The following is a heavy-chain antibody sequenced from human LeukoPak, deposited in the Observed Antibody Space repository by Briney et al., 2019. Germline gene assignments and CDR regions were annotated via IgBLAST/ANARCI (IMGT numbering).Heavy chain of an antibody. CDR1: EGTFSSYA. Sequence: SVKVSCKASEGTFSSYAISWVRQAPGQGLDWMGGIIPIFGTANYAQKFQGRVTITADESTSTAYMELSSLRSEDTAVYYCATFGVATMGYYFDYWGQGTLVTVSS. D-gene: IGHD5-12*01. V-gene: IGHV1-69*13. J-gene: IGHJ4*02. CDR2: IIPIFGTA. CDR3: ATFGVATMGYYFDY.